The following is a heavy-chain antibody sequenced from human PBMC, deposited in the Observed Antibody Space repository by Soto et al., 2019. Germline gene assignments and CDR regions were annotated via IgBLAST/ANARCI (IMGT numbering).Heavy chain of an antibody. V-gene: IGHV1-69*08. CDR2: IIPLPGIT. J-gene: IGHJ4*02. D-gene: IGHD2-2*01. CDR1: GGTFSSYT. Sequence: QVQLVQSGAEVKKPGSSVKVSCKASGGTFSSYTISWVRQAPGQGLEWVGRIIPLPGITNYAQKFQGRVTITADKSTSTVYMELSSLRSEDTAVYYCARDKACARSTCYGHLDYWGQGTLVTVSS. CDR3: ARDKACARSTCYGHLDY.